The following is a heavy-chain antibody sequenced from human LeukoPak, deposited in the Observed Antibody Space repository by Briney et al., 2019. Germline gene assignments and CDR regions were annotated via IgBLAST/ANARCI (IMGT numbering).Heavy chain of an antibody. CDR2: MYTGDSDT. Sequence: GESLKISCRAAGYTFTNYWIGWGRQMPPRGLEWMGIMYTGDSDTTYSPSFQGQVTISADKSISTAYLQWSSLKAADTAIYYCAASTYGSGAYVGFDSWGQGTLVSVSS. CDR3: AASTYGSGAYVGFDS. CDR1: GYTFTNYW. D-gene: IGHD3-10*01. J-gene: IGHJ4*02. V-gene: IGHV5-51*01.